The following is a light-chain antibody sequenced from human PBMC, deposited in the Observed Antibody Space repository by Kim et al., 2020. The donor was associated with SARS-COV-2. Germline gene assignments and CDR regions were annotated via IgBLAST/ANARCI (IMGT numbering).Light chain of an antibody. CDR3: NSRDSSGNHVV. J-gene: IGLJ2*01. V-gene: IGLV3-19*01. Sequence: LRQTVRITCQGDSLSSSYASWYQQQPGQAPVLVIYGKNNRPSGIPDRFSGSSSGNTASLTITGAQAEDEADYYCNSRDSSGNHVVFGGGTQLTVL. CDR2: GKN. CDR1: SLSSSY.